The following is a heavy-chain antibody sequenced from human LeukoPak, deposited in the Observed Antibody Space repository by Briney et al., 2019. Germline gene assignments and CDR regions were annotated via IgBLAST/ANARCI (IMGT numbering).Heavy chain of an antibody. V-gene: IGHV4-34*01. J-gene: IGHJ3*02. CDR3: ARDNQGAFDI. D-gene: IGHD1-14*01. CDR2: INHSGST. Sequence: SETLSLTCAVYGGSFSGYYWSWIRQPPGKGLEWIGEINHSGSTNYNPSLKSRVTISVDTSKSQFSLKLSSVTAADTAVYYCARDNQGAFDIWGQGTMVTVSS. CDR1: GGSFSGYY.